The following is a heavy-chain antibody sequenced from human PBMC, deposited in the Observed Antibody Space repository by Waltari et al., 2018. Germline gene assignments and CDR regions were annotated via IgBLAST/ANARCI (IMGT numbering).Heavy chain of an antibody. CDR2: SRGSGGTT. Sequence: EVRLVESGGGLVQPGGSLTLSCAASGFTFSNYGMSWVRQAPGEGLECCATSRGSGGTTFYADSVKGRFTMSKDNSKNTLFLQMNSLRFDDTAEYYCAKSTGSYYEVFDYWGRGTLVTVSS. CDR3: AKSTGSYYEVFDY. V-gene: IGHV3-23*04. J-gene: IGHJ4*02. CDR1: GFTFSNYG. D-gene: IGHD1-26*01.